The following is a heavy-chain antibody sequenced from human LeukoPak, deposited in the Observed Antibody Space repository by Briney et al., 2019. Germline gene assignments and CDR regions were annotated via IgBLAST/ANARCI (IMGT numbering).Heavy chain of an antibody. CDR2: IYYSGST. V-gene: IGHV4-31*03. D-gene: IGHD2-21*02. CDR3: ARNGGCYSCFDY. Sequence: PSQTLSLTCTVSGGSISSGGYYWSWIRQHPGRGLEWIGYIYYSGSTYYNPSLKSRVTISVDTSKNQFSLKLSSVTAADTAVYYCARNGGCYSCFDYWGQGTLVTVSS. J-gene: IGHJ4*02. CDR1: GGSISSGGYY.